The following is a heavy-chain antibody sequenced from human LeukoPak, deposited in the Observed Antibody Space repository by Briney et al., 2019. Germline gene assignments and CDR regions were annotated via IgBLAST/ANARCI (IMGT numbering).Heavy chain of an antibody. V-gene: IGHV3-23*01. Sequence: GGSLRLSCAASGFTFSSYGMSWVRQAPGKGLEWVSGISGSGGSTNYADSVKGRFIISRDNSKNTLYLQMNSLRAEDTAVYYCAKDATFGGVMAMYYFDYWGQGTLVTVSS. D-gene: IGHD3-16*01. CDR1: GFTFSSYG. CDR3: AKDATFGGVMAMYYFDY. CDR2: ISGSGGST. J-gene: IGHJ4*02.